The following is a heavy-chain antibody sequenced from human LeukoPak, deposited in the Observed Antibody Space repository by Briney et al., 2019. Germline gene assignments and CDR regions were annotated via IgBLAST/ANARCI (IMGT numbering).Heavy chain of an antibody. CDR3: ARDNSWSDFWSTYYYYGMDA. Sequence: ASVKVSCKASGYTFTSYGISWVRQAPGQGLEWMGWISAYNGNTNYAQKLQGRVTMTTDTSTSTAYMELRSLRSDDTAVYYCARDNSWSDFWSTYYYYGMDAWGQGTTVTVSS. J-gene: IGHJ6*02. CDR2: ISAYNGNT. CDR1: GYTFTSYG. D-gene: IGHD3-3*01. V-gene: IGHV1-18*01.